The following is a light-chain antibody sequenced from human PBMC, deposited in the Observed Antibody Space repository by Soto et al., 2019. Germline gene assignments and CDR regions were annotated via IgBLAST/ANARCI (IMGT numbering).Light chain of an antibody. J-gene: IGLJ2*01. Sequence: QSVLTQPPSVSGSPGQSVTISCTGTSSDIGSYNRVSWYQQPPGTAPKVVISEVSNRPSGVPDRFSGSKSGNTASLTISGLQAEDEADYYCSSFTSSSTLVFGGGTQLTVL. V-gene: IGLV2-18*02. CDR1: SSDIGSYNR. CDR3: SSFTSSSTLV. CDR2: EVS.